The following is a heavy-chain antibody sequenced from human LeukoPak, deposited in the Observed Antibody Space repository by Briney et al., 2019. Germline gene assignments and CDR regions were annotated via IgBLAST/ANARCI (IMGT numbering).Heavy chain of an antibody. D-gene: IGHD4-11*01. Sequence: SETLSLTCTVSGGSISSSSYYWGWIRQPPGKGLEWIGSIYYSGSTYYNPSLKSRVTISVDTSKNQFSLKLSSVTAVDTAVYYCARGGSKGDYWGQGTLVTVSS. J-gene: IGHJ4*02. CDR2: IYYSGST. CDR1: GGSISSSSYY. V-gene: IGHV4-39*07. CDR3: ARGGSKGDY.